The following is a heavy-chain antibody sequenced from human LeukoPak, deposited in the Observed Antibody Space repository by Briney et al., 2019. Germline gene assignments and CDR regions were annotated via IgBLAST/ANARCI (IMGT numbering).Heavy chain of an antibody. CDR3: AKERGYSSSSFDY. J-gene: IGHJ4*02. CDR2: ISGSDGST. V-gene: IGHV3-23*01. Sequence: PGGSLRLSCAASGFTFSTYAMSWVRQAPGKGLEWVSAISGSDGSTYHADSVKGRFTISRDDSKNMLYLQMNSLRAEDTAVYYCAKERGYSSSSFDYWGQGTLVTVSS. CDR1: GFTFSTYA. D-gene: IGHD6-6*01.